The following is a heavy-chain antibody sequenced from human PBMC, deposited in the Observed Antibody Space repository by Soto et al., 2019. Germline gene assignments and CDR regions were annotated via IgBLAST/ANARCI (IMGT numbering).Heavy chain of an antibody. J-gene: IGHJ4*02. CDR1: GYTYTSHD. V-gene: IGHV1-8*01. CDR2: MNPNSGNT. CDR3: ARWDYGYYARFDY. D-gene: IGHD4-17*01. Sequence: QVQLVQSGAEVKKSGASVKVSCKASGYTYTSHDINWVRQATGQGLEWMGWMNPNSGNTGYAQKFQGRVTMTRNTSISTAYMELSSLRSEDTAVYYCARWDYGYYARFDYWGQGTLVTVSS.